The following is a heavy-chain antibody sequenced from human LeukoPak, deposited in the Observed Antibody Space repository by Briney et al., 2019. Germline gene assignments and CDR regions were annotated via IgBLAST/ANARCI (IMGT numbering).Heavy chain of an antibody. V-gene: IGHV1-46*01. CDR1: GYTFTGYY. D-gene: IGHD3-22*01. J-gene: IGHJ3*02. CDR3: ARGVNYYDSSGPGGDAFDI. CDR2: INPSGGST. Sequence: ASVKVSCKASGYTFTGYYMHWVRQAPGQGLEWMGIINPSGGSTSYAQKFQGRVTMTRDTSTSTVYMELSSLRSEDTAVYYCARGVNYYDSSGPGGDAFDIWGQGTMVTVSS.